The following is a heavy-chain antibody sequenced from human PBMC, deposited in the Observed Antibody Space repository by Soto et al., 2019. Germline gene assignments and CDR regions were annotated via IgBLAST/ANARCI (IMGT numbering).Heavy chain of an antibody. CDR2: IYYSGST. CDR1: GGSISSGGYY. J-gene: IGHJ4*02. CDR3: ARASETRDYFDY. Sequence: SETLSLTCTVSGGSISSGGYYWSWIRQHPGKGLEWIGYIYYSGSTYYNPSLKSRVTISVDTSKNQFSLKLSSVTAADTAVYYCARASETRDYFDYWGQGTLVTVSS. V-gene: IGHV4-31*03.